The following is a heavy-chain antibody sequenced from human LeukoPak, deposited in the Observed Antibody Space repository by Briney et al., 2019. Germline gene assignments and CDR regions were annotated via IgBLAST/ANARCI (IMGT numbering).Heavy chain of an antibody. D-gene: IGHD6-19*01. CDR1: GGSISSSSYY. J-gene: IGHJ4*02. Sequence: PSETLSLTCTVSGGSISSSSYYWGWIRQPPGKGLEWIGSIYHSGSTYYNPSLKSRVTISVDTSKNQFSLKLSSVTAADTAVYYCAREGQWLVDYWGQGTLVTVSS. CDR3: AREGQWLVDY. V-gene: IGHV4-39*07. CDR2: IYHSGST.